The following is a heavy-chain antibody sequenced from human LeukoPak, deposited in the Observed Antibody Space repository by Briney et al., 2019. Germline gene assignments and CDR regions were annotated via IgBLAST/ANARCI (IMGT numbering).Heavy chain of an antibody. CDR2: LYMNDNT. CDR1: GTIVSTNY. Sequence: GGSLRLSCVSSGTIVSTNYMHWVRQAPGKGLESVSILYMNDNTYYADSVKGRFTISRDNAKKSLYLQMNSLRAEDTAVYYCAGNSILTGYYLFDYWGQGTLVTVSS. CDR3: AGNSILTGYYLFDY. V-gene: IGHV3-66*01. D-gene: IGHD3-9*01. J-gene: IGHJ4*02.